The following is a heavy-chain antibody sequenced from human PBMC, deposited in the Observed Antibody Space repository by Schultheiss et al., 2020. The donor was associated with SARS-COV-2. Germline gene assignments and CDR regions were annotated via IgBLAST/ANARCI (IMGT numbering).Heavy chain of an antibody. V-gene: IGHV4-34*01. CDR2: INHSGST. CDR3: ARDSGYDSVVVWFDP. Sequence: LTCTVSGGSISSYYWSWIRQPPGKGLEWIGEINHSGSTNYNPSLKSRVTISVDTSKNQFSLKLSSVTAADTAVYYCARDSGYDSVVVWFDPWGQGTLVTVSS. D-gene: IGHD5-12*01. J-gene: IGHJ5*02. CDR1: GGSISSYY.